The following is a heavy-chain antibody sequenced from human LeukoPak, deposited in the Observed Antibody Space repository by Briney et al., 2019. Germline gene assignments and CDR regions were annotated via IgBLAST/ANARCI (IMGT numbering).Heavy chain of an antibody. J-gene: IGHJ5*02. CDR3: ARDTRPDYYGSGSYT. D-gene: IGHD3-10*01. CDR1: GFTVSSNY. CDR2: IYSGGST. Sequence: GGSLRLSCAASGFTVSSNYMSLVRQAPGKGLEWVSVIYSGGSTYYADSVKGRFTISRDNSKNTLYLQMNSLRAEDTAVYYCARDTRPDYYGSGSYTWGQGNLVTVSS. V-gene: IGHV3-66*01.